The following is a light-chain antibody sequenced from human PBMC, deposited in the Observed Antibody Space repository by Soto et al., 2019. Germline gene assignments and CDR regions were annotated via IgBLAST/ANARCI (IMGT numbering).Light chain of an antibody. J-gene: IGLJ1*01. CDR3: SSYAGRNNFYV. V-gene: IGLV2-8*01. CDR2: EVI. Sequence: QSVLTQPPSASGSPGQSVTISCTGTSSDVGGYNYVSCYQQHPGKAPKLMIYEVIKRPPGVPDRFSGSNSGNTASLTVFGLQAEDEADYYCSSYAGRNNFYVFGTGTKVTVL. CDR1: SSDVGGYNY.